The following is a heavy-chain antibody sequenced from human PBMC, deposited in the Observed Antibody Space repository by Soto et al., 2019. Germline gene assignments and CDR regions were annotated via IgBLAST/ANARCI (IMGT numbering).Heavy chain of an antibody. CDR1: GFTFSSYA. Sequence: PGGSLRLSCAASGFTFSSYAISWVRQAPGKGLEWVSAISGSGGSTYYADSVKGRFTISRDNSKNTLYLQMNSLRAEDTAVYYCAKVLAVATKYFDYWGQGTLVTVSS. CDR2: ISGSGGST. V-gene: IGHV3-23*01. D-gene: IGHD6-19*01. CDR3: AKVLAVATKYFDY. J-gene: IGHJ4*02.